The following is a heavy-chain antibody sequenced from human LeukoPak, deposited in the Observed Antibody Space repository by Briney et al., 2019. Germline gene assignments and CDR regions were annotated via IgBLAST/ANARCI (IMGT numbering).Heavy chain of an antibody. Sequence: GGSLRLSCAASGFTFSNYWMSWVRQTPGKGLEWVANIKQDGSEKYYVDSVKGRFTISRDNAKNSLYLHMNSLRAEDTAVYYCAKIPQVATYTVPNFDFWGQGTLVTVSS. J-gene: IGHJ4*02. D-gene: IGHD3-16*01. CDR2: IKQDGSEK. V-gene: IGHV3-7*03. CDR1: GFTFSNYW. CDR3: AKIPQVATYTVPNFDF.